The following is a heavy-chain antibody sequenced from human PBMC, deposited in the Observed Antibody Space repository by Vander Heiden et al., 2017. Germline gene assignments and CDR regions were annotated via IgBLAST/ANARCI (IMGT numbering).Heavy chain of an antibody. D-gene: IGHD2-2*01. J-gene: IGHJ5*02. CDR3: AKSHCSGTSCYGRRFDP. Sequence: EVQLLESGGGLVQPGGSLRLSCAASGFTFSTYGMSWFRQAPGKGLEWLSSINDSGGSAYYADSVKGRFTISRDNSKNTLYLQMNSLRAEDTAVYYCAKSHCSGTSCYGRRFDPWGQGTLVTVSS. CDR1: GFTFSTYG. CDR2: INDSGGSA. V-gene: IGHV3-23*01.